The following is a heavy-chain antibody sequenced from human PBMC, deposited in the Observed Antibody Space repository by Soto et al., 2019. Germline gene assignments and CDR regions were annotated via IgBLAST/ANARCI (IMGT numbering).Heavy chain of an antibody. CDR2: INHSGNT. V-gene: IGHV4-34*01. J-gene: IGHJ6*02. Sequence: SETLSLTCAVYGGSFSGYHWSWIRQPPGKGLEWIGEINHSGNTSYNPSLKSRVTISVDTSKNQFSLKLSSVTAADTAVYYCARGVRYCSSTSCYYYYYYGMEVWGQGTTVTVSS. D-gene: IGHD2-2*01. CDR1: GGSFSGYH. CDR3: ARGVRYCSSTSCYYYYYYGMEV.